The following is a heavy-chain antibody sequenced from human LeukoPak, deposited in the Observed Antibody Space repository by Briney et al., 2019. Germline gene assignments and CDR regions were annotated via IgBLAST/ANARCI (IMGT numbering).Heavy chain of an antibody. CDR3: AKDRDILQYSSGWYNFDY. D-gene: IGHD6-19*01. CDR1: GFTFSTYA. V-gene: IGHV3-23*01. J-gene: IGHJ4*02. CDR2: VSGSGGST. Sequence: GGSLRLSCAASGFTFSTYAMSWVRQAPWKGLEWVSVVSGSGGSTYYADSVKGRFTISRDNSKNTMYLQMKSLRADDTAVYYCAKDRDILQYSSGWYNFDYWGQGTLVTVSS.